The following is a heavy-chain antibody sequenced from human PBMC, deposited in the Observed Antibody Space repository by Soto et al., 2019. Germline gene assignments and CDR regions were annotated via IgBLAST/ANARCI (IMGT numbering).Heavy chain of an antibody. CDR1: GFTFSNAW. V-gene: IGHV3-15*07. Sequence: EVQLVESGGGLVKPGGSLRLSCAASGFTFSNAWMNWVRQAPGKGLEWVGRIKSKTDGGTTDYAAPVNGRFTISRDDSKNTLYLQMNSLKTEDTAVYYCTTDFAVLLWFGGINYYYGMDVWGQGTTVTVSS. J-gene: IGHJ6*02. CDR2: IKSKTDGGTT. CDR3: TTDFAVLLWFGGINYYYGMDV. D-gene: IGHD3-10*01.